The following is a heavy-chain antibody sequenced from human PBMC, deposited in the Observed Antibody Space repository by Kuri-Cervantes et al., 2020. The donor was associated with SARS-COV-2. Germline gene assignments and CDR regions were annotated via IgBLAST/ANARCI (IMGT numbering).Heavy chain of an antibody. Sequence: LSLTCAVSGFPFGSYAISWVRQAPGKGLEWVSGISGSGGSSYYADPVKGRFTISRDNSKNTLFLQMNSLRVEDTAVYYCAKDLGYGGNSAGYGMDVWGQGTTVTVSS. CDR1: GFPFGSYA. D-gene: IGHD4-23*01. CDR3: AKDLGYGGNSAGYGMDV. V-gene: IGHV3-23*01. CDR2: ISGSGGSS. J-gene: IGHJ6*02.